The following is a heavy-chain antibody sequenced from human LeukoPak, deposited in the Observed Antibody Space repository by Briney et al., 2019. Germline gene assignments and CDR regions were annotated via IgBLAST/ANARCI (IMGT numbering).Heavy chain of an antibody. Sequence: ASVKVSCKASGYTFTSYGISWVRQAPGQGLEWMGWISAYNGNTNYAQKLQGRVTMTTDTSTSTGYMELRSLRSDDTAVYYCAKVDRVGASRGCDYWGQGTLVTVSS. D-gene: IGHD1-26*01. CDR3: AKVDRVGASRGCDY. J-gene: IGHJ4*02. CDR2: ISAYNGNT. V-gene: IGHV1-18*01. CDR1: GYTFTSYG.